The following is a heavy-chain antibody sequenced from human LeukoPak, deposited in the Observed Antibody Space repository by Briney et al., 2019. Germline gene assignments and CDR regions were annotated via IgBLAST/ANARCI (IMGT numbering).Heavy chain of an antibody. CDR2: INPNSGGT. CDR3: ARDRWAGLCDY. Sequence: GASVKVSCKASGYTFTGYYMHGVRQVPGQGLEWMGWINPNSGGTNYAQKFQGRVTMTGDTSISTAYMELSRLRSDDTAVYYCARDRWAGLCDYWGQGTLVTVSS. J-gene: IGHJ4*02. D-gene: IGHD3-16*01. V-gene: IGHV1-2*02. CDR1: GYTFTGYY.